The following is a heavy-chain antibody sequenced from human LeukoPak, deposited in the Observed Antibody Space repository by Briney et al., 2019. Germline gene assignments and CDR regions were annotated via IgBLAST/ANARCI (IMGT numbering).Heavy chain of an antibody. J-gene: IGHJ3*02. V-gene: IGHV1-24*01. Sequence: ASVKVSCKVSGYTLTELSMHWVRHAPGKGLEWMGGFDPEDGETIYAQKFQGRVTMTEDTSTDTAYMELSSLRSEDTAVYYCARDRDYGDYWDDAFDIWGQGTMVTVSS. CDR2: FDPEDGET. CDR1: GYTLTELS. CDR3: ARDRDYGDYWDDAFDI. D-gene: IGHD4-17*01.